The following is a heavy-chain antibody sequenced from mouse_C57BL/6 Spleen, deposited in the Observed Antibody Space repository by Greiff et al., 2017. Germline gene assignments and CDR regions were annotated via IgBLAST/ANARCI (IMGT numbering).Heavy chain of an antibody. J-gene: IGHJ1*03. CDR2: IYWDDDK. CDR3: ARPYSNYVDWYFDV. V-gene: IGHV8-12*01. D-gene: IGHD2-5*01. Sequence: QVTLKESGPGILQSSQTLSLTCSFSGFSLSTSGMGVSWIRQPSGKGLEWLAHIYWDDDKRYNPSLKSRLTISKDTSRNQVFLKITSVDTADTATYYCARPYSNYVDWYFDVWGTGTTVTVSS. CDR1: GFSLSTSGMG.